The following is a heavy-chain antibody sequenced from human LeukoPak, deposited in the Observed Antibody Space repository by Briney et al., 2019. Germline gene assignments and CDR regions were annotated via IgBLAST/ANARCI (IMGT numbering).Heavy chain of an antibody. J-gene: IGHJ2*01. Sequence: GASVKVSCKASGGTFSSYAISWVRQAPGQGLEWMGGIIPIFGTANYAQKFQGRVTITADSSTTTAYMELSGLRSDDTAVYYCARDPHHYDPLTGYHTQGYFDLWGRGTLVTVSS. D-gene: IGHD3-9*01. CDR3: ARDPHHYDPLTGYHTQGYFDL. CDR2: IIPIFGTA. CDR1: GGTFSSYA. V-gene: IGHV1-69*13.